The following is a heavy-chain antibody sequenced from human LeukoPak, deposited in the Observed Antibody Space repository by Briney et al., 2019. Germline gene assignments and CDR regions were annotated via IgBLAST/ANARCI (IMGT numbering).Heavy chain of an antibody. CDR3: AREDYDIVTGYPYYFDY. CDR2: ISGSGGST. Sequence: GGSLKLSCAASRFTFSRYAMSWVRQAPGKGLEGVAAISGSGGSTNYADSLKGRFTISRDNSKNTLYLQLNSLRAEDTAVYYCAREDYDIVTGYPYYFDYWGQGTLVTVSS. J-gene: IGHJ4*02. D-gene: IGHD3-9*01. CDR1: RFTFSRYA. V-gene: IGHV3-23*01.